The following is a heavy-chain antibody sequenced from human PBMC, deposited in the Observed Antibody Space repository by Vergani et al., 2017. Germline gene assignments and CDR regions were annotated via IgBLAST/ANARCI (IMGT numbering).Heavy chain of an antibody. J-gene: IGHJ4*02. CDR3: ARDSRVTIFGVVIIPFDY. Sequence: EVQLVESGGGLVKPGGSLRLSCAASGFTFSSYSMNWVRQAPGKGLEWVSSISSSSSYIYYADSVKGRFTISRDNAKNSRYLQMNSLRAEDTAVYYCARDSRVTIFGVVIIPFDYWGQGTLVTVSS. V-gene: IGHV3-21*01. CDR1: GFTFSSYS. CDR2: ISSSSSYI. D-gene: IGHD3-3*01.